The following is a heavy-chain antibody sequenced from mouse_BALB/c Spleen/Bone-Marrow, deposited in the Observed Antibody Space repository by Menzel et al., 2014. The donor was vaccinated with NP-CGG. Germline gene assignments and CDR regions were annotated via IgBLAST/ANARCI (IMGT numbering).Heavy chain of an antibody. J-gene: IGHJ1*01. CDR3: ASYFANYVGYFDV. Sequence: LVKTGASVKISCKASGYSFTGYYMHWVKRSHGKSLEWIGYISGYNGATSYNQKFKGKATFTVDTSSNTAYKQFNSLTSEDSAVYYCASYFANYVGYFDVWGAGTTVTVSS. CDR2: ISGYNGAT. CDR1: GYSFTGYY. V-gene: IGHV1S34*01. D-gene: IGHD2-1*01.